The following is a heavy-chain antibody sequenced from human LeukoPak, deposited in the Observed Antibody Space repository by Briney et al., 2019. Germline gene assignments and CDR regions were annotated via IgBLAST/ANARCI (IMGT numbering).Heavy chain of an antibody. Sequence: GGSLRLSCAASGFAVSTNYMSWVRPPPGKGLEWVSLFYHDGRTSYADSVKGRFTISRDNTENTLYLQMNSLRAEDTAVYYCARDVVETGVGSMDVWGQGTTVTVSS. CDR2: FYHDGRT. V-gene: IGHV3-53*01. J-gene: IGHJ6*02. CDR3: ARDVVETGVGSMDV. D-gene: IGHD2-21*01. CDR1: GFAVSTNY.